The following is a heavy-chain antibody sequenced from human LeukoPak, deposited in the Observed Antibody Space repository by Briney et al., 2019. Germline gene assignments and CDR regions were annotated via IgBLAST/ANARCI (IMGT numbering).Heavy chain of an antibody. J-gene: IGHJ4*02. Sequence: GGSLRLSCAASGFTFSSYAMSWVRQAPGKGLEWVSSISSSSSYIYYADSVKGRFTISRDNAKNSLYLQMNSLRAEDTAVYYCARELEVVADTSDYWGQGTLVTVSS. CDR2: ISSSSSYI. CDR3: ARELEVVADTSDY. V-gene: IGHV3-21*01. CDR1: GFTFSSYA. D-gene: IGHD2-15*01.